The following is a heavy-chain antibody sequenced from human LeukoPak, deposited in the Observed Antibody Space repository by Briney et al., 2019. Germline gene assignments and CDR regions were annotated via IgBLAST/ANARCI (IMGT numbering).Heavy chain of an antibody. V-gene: IGHV4-31*03. D-gene: IGHD6-13*01. CDR1: GGSISSGGYY. CDR2: IYYSGSS. CDR3: ASGYSSSWPYFDY. Sequence: PSESLSLTCTVSGGSISSGGYYWSWLHQHPGKGLEWIGYIYYSGSSYYNPSLKSRVTISVDTSKIQFSLKLSSVTAADTAVYYCASGYSSSWPYFDYWGQGTLVTVSS. J-gene: IGHJ4*02.